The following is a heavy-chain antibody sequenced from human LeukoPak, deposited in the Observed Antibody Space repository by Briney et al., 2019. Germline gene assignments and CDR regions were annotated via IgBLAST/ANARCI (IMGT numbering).Heavy chain of an antibody. J-gene: IGHJ4*02. CDR2: ISHTEGT. D-gene: IGHD3-9*01. CDR3: ARIRCGHSGSVCYNH. V-gene: IGHV4-34*01. CDR1: GVSINDYY. Sequence: SETLSLTCGVFGVSINDYYWSWIRQSPGKGLEWIGEISHTEGTRYNPSLESRVTMSVGTSENQLPLKLIFVTAADTAVYYCARIRCGHSGSVCYNHWGLGTLVTVSS.